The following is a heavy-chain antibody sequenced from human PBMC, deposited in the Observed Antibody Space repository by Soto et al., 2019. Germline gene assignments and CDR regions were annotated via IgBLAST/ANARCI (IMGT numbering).Heavy chain of an antibody. Sequence: EASVKVSCKASGYTFTGYYMHWVRQAPGQGLEWMGWINPNSGGTNYAQKFQGRVTITRDTSASTACMELSSLRSEDTAVYYCARSIVVVTAADYWGQGTLVTVSS. CDR3: ARSIVVVTAADY. CDR1: GYTFTGYY. D-gene: IGHD2-21*02. J-gene: IGHJ4*02. CDR2: INPNSGGT. V-gene: IGHV1-2*02.